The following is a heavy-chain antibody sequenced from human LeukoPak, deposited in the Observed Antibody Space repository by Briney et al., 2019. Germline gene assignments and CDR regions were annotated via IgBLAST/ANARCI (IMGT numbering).Heavy chain of an antibody. CDR1: GGSFSGYY. J-gene: IGHJ5*02. CDR3: ARGRILLWFGEHNWFDP. V-gene: IGHV4-34*01. D-gene: IGHD3-10*01. Sequence: KPSETLSLTCAVYGGSFSGYYWSWIRQPPGKGLEWIGEINHSGSTNYNPSLKSRVTISVDTSKNQFSLKLSSVTAADTAVYYCARGRILLWFGEHNWFDPWGQGTLVTVSS. CDR2: INHSGST.